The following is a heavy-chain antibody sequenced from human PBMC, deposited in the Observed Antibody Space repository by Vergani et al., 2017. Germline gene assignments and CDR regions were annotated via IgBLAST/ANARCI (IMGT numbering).Heavy chain of an antibody. D-gene: IGHD3-10*01. J-gene: IGHJ4*02. CDR2: IIPILGTA. CDR1: GGTFSSYA. Sequence: QVQLVQSGAEVKKPGSSVKVSCKASGGTFSSYAISWVRQAPGQGLEWMGRIIPILGTANYAQKFQGRVTITADESTSTAYMELSSLRSEDTAVYYCARELIMDYGSGSFDYWGQGTLVTVSS. V-gene: IGHV1-69*11. CDR3: ARELIMDYGSGSFDY.